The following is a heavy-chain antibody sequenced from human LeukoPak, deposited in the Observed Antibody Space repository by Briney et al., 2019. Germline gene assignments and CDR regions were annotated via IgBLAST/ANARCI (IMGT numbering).Heavy chain of an antibody. J-gene: IGHJ4*02. CDR2: IRAGGDAS. D-gene: IGHD5-24*01. CDR3: GRDWRGRVPNLLDY. Sequence: GGSLRLSCAASGFTFSTYAMRWVRQAPGKGLEWVSSIRAGGDASYYADSVKGRFTISRDNSKNSLYLQMNSLRVEDTAVYYCGRDWRGRVPNLLDYWGQGTLVTVSS. CDR1: GFTFSTYA. V-gene: IGHV3-23*01.